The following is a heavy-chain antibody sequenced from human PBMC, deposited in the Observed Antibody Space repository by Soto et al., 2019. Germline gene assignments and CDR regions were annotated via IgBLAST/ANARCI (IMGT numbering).Heavy chain of an antibody. CDR1: GFTFSGSA. Sequence: EVQLVESGGGLVQPGGSLKLSCAASGFTFSGSAMHWVRQASGKGLEWVGRIRSKANSYATAYAASVKGRFTISRDDSKNTAYLQMNSLKTEDTAVYFCTGPGGGHTEPDYWGQGTLVTVSS. CDR3: TGPGGGHTEPDY. J-gene: IGHJ4*02. V-gene: IGHV3-73*01. CDR2: IRSKANSYAT. D-gene: IGHD3-10*01.